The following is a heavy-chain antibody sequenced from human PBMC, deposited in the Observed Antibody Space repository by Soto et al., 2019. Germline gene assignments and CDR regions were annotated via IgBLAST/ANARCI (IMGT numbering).Heavy chain of an antibody. J-gene: IGHJ4*02. CDR1: GFTFSSYA. CDR2: ISYDGSNK. V-gene: IGHV3-30-3*01. Sequence: PGGSLRLSCAAPGFTFSSYAMHWVRQAPGKGLEWVAVISYDGSNKYYADSVKGRFTISRDNSKNTLYLQMNSLRAEDTAVYYCARAITFGGVIVYFDYWGQGTLVTVSS. D-gene: IGHD3-16*02. CDR3: ARAITFGGVIVYFDY.